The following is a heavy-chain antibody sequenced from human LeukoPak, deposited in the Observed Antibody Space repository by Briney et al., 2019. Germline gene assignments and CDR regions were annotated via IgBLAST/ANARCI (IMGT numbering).Heavy chain of an antibody. CDR3: ARGVYEGAFDI. V-gene: IGHV3-53*01. CDR1: GCTVSSNY. J-gene: IGHJ3*02. Sequence: GGSLRLSCAASGCTVSSNYMSWVRQAPGKGLEWVSVIYSGGSTYYADSVKGRFTISRDNSKNTLYLQMNSLRAGDTAVYYCARGVYEGAFDIWGQGTMVTVSS. D-gene: IGHD3-16*01. CDR2: IYSGGST.